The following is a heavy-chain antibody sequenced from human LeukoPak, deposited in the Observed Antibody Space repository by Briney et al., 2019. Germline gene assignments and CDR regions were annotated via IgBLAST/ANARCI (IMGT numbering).Heavy chain of an antibody. V-gene: IGHV4-39*07. CDR3: ARVGGGDFMGYYYMDV. CDR2: IYYSGST. J-gene: IGHJ6*03. CDR1: GGSISTTNYY. D-gene: IGHD2-21*02. Sequence: SETLSLTCTVSGGSISTTNYYWGWIRQPPGKGLEWIGYIYYSGSTYYNPSLKSRVTISVDTSKNQFSLKLSSVTAADTAVYYCARVGGGDFMGYYYMDVWGKGTTVTVSS.